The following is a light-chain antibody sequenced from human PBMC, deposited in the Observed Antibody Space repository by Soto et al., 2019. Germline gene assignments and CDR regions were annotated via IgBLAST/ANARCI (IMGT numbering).Light chain of an antibody. V-gene: IGLV2-8*01. CDR3: SSYAGSSNV. J-gene: IGLJ1*01. Sequence: SALTQPPSASGSPGQSVAISCTGTSSDVGGYNDVSWYQQHPGKAPKLMIYEVNKRPSGVPDRFSGSKSGNTASLTVSGLQAEDEADYYCSSYAGSSNVFGTGTKLTVL. CDR1: SSDVGGYND. CDR2: EVN.